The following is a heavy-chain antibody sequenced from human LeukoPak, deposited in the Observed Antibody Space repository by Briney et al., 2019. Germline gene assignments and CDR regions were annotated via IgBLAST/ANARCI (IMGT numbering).Heavy chain of an antibody. CDR3: ARNLYCSGGSCWYGMDV. J-gene: IGHJ6*04. CDR1: GFTVSSNY. CDR2: IYSGGST. Sequence: GGSLRLSCAASGFTVSSNYMSWVRQAPGKGLERVSVIYSGGSTYYADSVKGRFTISRDNSKNTLYLQMNSLRAEDTAVYYCARNLYCSGGSCWYGMDVWGKGTTVTVSS. D-gene: IGHD2-15*01. V-gene: IGHV3-53*01.